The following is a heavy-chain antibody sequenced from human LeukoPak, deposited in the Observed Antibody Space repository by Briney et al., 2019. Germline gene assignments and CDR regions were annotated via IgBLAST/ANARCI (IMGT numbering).Heavy chain of an antibody. CDR1: GGSISNYF. V-gene: IGHV4-59*08. Sequence: SETLSLTCTISGGSISNYFWSWIRQPPGKGLEWIGYVYYTGTTNYNPSLNSRVTISLDTSKNQFSLKMTSVTAADTAVYYCARSQLDYYGSGNYFDYWGQGTLVTVSS. CDR3: ARSQLDYYGSGNYFDY. J-gene: IGHJ4*02. CDR2: VYYTGTT. D-gene: IGHD3-10*01.